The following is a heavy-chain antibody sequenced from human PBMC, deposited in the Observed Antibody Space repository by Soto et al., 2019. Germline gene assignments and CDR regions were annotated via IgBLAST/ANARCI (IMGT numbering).Heavy chain of an antibody. V-gene: IGHV3-23*01. CDR1: GFTFSSYA. D-gene: IGHD3-10*01. CDR3: ARGDRGGSGSPASYSYAGLDL. CDR2: VSAGGGMT. J-gene: IGHJ6*02. Sequence: DVQLLESGGHLVQPGGSLRLSCAASGFTFSSYAMSWVRQAPGKGLEWVSSVSAGGGMTYYSDSVKGRFTISRDNSNNALFLHMNRLTLEDTALYYCARGDRGGSGSPASYSYAGLDLWRPGTTVTVS.